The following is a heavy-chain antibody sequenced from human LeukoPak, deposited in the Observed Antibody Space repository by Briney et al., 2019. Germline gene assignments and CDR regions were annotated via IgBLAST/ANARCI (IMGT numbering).Heavy chain of an antibody. Sequence: GGSLRLSCAASGFTFSSDSMKCVRQAPGEGLEWGSSIIISSSYIYYADSVTGRFTISRDNAKNSLYLQMTRLRAEDTAVYYCAGLGYCSGGRCYSLAWLNPWGQGTLVTVSS. CDR1: GFTFSSDS. J-gene: IGHJ5*02. D-gene: IGHD2-15*01. CDR3: AGLGYCSGGRCYSLAWLNP. V-gene: IGHV3-21*01. CDR2: IIISSSYI.